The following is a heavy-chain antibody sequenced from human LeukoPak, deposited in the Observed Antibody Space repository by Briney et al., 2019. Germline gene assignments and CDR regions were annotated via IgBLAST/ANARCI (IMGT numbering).Heavy chain of an antibody. J-gene: IGHJ5*02. Sequence: SETLSLTCTVSGGSFSSYYWSWIRQPPGKGLEWIGYIYYSGSTNYNPSLKSRVTISVDTSKNQFSLKLSSVTAADTAVYYCARDLSSSSYNWFDPWGQGTLVTVSS. CDR1: GGSFSSYY. CDR2: IYYSGST. V-gene: IGHV4-59*01. D-gene: IGHD6-6*01. CDR3: ARDLSSSSYNWFDP.